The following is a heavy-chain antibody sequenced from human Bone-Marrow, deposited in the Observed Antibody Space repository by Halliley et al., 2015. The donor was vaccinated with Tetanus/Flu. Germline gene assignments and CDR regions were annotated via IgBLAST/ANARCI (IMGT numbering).Heavy chain of an antibody. CDR2: IKQDGSEK. J-gene: IGHJ4*02. CDR1: GFTFSTYQ. Sequence: AASGFTFSTYQMSWVRQAPGKGLEWVTKIKQDGSEKYYVDSVKGRFTISRDNARNSPYLQMNSLRAEDTAVYYCARDWGGGTGKSLDYWGQGTLVTVSS. CDR3: ARDWGGGTGKSLDY. V-gene: IGHV3-7*03. D-gene: IGHD3-16*01.